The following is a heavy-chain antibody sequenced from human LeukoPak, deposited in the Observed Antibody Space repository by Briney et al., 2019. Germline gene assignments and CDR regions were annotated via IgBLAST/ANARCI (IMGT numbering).Heavy chain of an antibody. CDR1: GFSFSSYS. Sequence: GGSLRLSCAVSGFSFSSYSMNWVRQAPGKGLEWVSSISGSSTHILYADSVKGRFTISRDDARNSLYLQMNSLRAEDTAVYYWAKFETRGNTAFDYWGQGTLVTVSS. D-gene: IGHD2/OR15-2a*01. CDR2: ISGSSTHI. V-gene: IGHV3-21*01. J-gene: IGHJ4*02. CDR3: AKFETRGNTAFDY.